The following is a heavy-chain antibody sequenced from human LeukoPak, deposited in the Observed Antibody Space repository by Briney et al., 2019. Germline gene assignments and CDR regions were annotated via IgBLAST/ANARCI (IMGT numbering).Heavy chain of an antibody. CDR2: ISGSGGST. Sequence: PGGSLRLSCAASGFTFSSYGMSWVRQAPGKGLEWVSAISGSGGSTYYADSVKGRFTISRDNSKNTLYLQMNSLRAEDTAVYYCAKQGLWGYSYRPDWDYWGQGTLVTVSS. CDR3: AKQGLWGYSYRPDWDY. V-gene: IGHV3-23*01. D-gene: IGHD5-18*01. J-gene: IGHJ4*02. CDR1: GFTFSSYG.